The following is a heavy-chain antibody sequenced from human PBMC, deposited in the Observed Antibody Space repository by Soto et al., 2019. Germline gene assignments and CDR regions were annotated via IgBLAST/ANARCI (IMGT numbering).Heavy chain of an antibody. Sequence: GESLKISCKGSGYSFTSYWIGWVRQMPGKGLEWMGIIYPGDSDTRYSPSFQGQVTISADKSISTAYLQWSSLKASDTAMYYCARQKEYSSSWCFYGMSVWGQGTRVTFSS. D-gene: IGHD6-13*01. J-gene: IGHJ6*02. V-gene: IGHV5-51*01. CDR2: IYPGDSDT. CDR3: ARQKEYSSSWCFYGMSV. CDR1: GYSFTSYW.